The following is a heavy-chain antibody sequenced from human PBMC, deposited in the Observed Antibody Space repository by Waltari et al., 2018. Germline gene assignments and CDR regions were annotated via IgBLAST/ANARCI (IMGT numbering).Heavy chain of an antibody. J-gene: IGHJ4*02. CDR2: IIPIFGTA. CDR3: ARSWENYYDSSGYYYFDY. Sequence: QVQLVQSGAEVKKPGSSVKVSCKASGGTFSSYASSWVRQAPGQGLEWMGRIIPIFGTANYALKFQGRVTITADESTSTAYMELSSLRSEDTAVYYCARSWENYYDSSGYYYFDYWGQGTLVTVSS. V-gene: IGHV1-69*15. CDR1: GGTFSSYA. D-gene: IGHD3-22*01.